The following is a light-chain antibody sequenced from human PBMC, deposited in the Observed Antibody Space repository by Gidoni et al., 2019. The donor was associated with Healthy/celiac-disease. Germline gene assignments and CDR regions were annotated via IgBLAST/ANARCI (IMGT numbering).Light chain of an antibody. CDR2: LGS. V-gene: IGKV2-28*01. CDR3: MQALQTPPG. CDR1: QSLLHSNGYNY. Sequence: DSVMTQSPLSLPVTPGEPASISCRSSQSLLHSNGYNYLDWYLQKPGQSPQLLIYLGSNRASGVPDRFSGSGSGTDFTLKISRVEAEDVGVYYCMQALQTPPGFGQGTKLEIK. J-gene: IGKJ2*03.